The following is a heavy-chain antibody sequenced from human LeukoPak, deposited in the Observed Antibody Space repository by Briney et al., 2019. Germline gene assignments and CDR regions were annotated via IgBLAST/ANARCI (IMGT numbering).Heavy chain of an antibody. J-gene: IGHJ4*02. D-gene: IGHD2-2*01. CDR3: AKDSSPHCSSTSCYYGDY. CDR2: ISGSGDST. V-gene: IGHV3-23*01. CDR1: GFTFSTYA. Sequence: PGGSLRLSCAASGFTFSTYAVNWVRQAPGKGLEWVSTISGSGDSTYYADSVKGRFTISRDNSKNTLYLQMNSLRAEDTAVYYCAKDSSPHCSSTSCYYGDYWGQGTLVTVSS.